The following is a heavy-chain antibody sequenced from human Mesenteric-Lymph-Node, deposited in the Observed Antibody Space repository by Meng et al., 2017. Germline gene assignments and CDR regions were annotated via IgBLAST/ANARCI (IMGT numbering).Heavy chain of an antibody. D-gene: IGHD3-10*01. V-gene: IGHV4-39*01. J-gene: IGHJ4*02. CDR3: ARLWFGERPPDY. CDR1: GGSISSSTDY. CDR2: IYFRGRT. Sequence: QLQLQESGPGLVKPSETLSLTCTASGGSISSSTDYLGWIRQPPGKGLEGVGEIYFRGRTHHNPSLKGRVTMSVEKSKNQFSLKLSSGTAAGTAVYYWARLWFGERPPDYWGQGTLVTVSS.